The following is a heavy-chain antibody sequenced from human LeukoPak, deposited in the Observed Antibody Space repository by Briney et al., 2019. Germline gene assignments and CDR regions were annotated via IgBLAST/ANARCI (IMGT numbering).Heavy chain of an antibody. CDR2: ITSGGST. J-gene: IGHJ4*02. V-gene: IGHV3-23*01. Sequence: GGSLRLSCAASGFTFSSYWMSWVRQAPGKGLEWVSTITSGGSTYYADSVKGRFTISRDNSKNMLHLQMKSLRAEDTAVYYCATRGTTATKYFEHWGQGTLVTVSS. CDR1: GFTFSSYW. CDR3: ATRGTTATKYFEH. D-gene: IGHD1-1*01.